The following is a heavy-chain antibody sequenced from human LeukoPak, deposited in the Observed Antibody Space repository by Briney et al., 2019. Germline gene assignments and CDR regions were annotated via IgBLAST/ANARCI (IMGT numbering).Heavy chain of an antibody. CDR1: GGSISSYY. CDR3: ARAPPLPPTPWTHPLDAFDI. CDR2: IYYSGST. J-gene: IGHJ3*02. V-gene: IGHV4-59*01. Sequence: SETLSLTCTVSGGSISSYYWSWIRQPPGKGLEWIGYIYYSGSTNYNPSLKSRVTISVDTSKNQFSLKLSSVTAADTAVYYCARAPPLPPTPWTHPLDAFDIWGQGTMVTVSS. D-gene: IGHD3/OR15-3a*01.